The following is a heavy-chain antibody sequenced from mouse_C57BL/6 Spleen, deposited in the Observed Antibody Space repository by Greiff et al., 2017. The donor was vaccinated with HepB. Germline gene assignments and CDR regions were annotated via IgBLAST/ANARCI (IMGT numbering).Heavy chain of an antibody. Sequence: QVQLQQPGAELVRPGTSVKLSCKASGYTFTSYWMHWVKQRPGQGLEWIGVIDPSDSYTNYNQKFKGKATLTVDTSSSTAYMQLSSLTSEDSAVYYCARGGDWDYWVQGTTLTVSS. CDR2: IDPSDSYT. CDR3: ARGGDWDY. D-gene: IGHD3-3*01. J-gene: IGHJ2*01. CDR1: GYTFTSYW. V-gene: IGHV1-59*01.